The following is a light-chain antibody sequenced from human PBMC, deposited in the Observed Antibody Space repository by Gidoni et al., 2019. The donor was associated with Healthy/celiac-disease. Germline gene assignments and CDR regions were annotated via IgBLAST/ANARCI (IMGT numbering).Light chain of an antibody. V-gene: IGLV3-1*01. CDR1: KLGDKY. J-gene: IGLJ2*01. CDR3: QAWDSSNVV. CDR2: QDS. Sequence: SYELTQPPSVSVSPGQTASLTCTGDKLGDKYACWYQQQPGQSPVLVIYQDSKRPSGIPERFSGSNSGNTATLTISGTQAMDEADYYCQAWDSSNVVFCGGTKLTVL.